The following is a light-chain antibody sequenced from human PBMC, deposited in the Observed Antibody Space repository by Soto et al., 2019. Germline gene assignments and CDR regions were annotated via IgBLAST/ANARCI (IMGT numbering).Light chain of an antibody. CDR3: QQSYSIPIT. J-gene: IGKJ5*01. V-gene: IGKV1-39*01. Sequence: DIQMTQSPSSLSASVGDRVTITCRASQSISSYLNWYQQKQGKAHKXLIYAASSLQSGVPSRFSGSGSGTDGTITISSLQPEDFETYDCQQSYSIPITFGQGTRLEIK. CDR2: AAS. CDR1: QSISSY.